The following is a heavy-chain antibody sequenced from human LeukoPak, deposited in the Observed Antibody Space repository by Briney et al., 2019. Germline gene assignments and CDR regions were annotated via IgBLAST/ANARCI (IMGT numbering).Heavy chain of an antibody. J-gene: IGHJ6*04. CDR3: AELGITMSGGV. CDR1: VTFSNAW. V-gene: IGHV3-48*04. CDR2: ISSSGSTI. D-gene: IGHD3-10*02. Sequence: QPGGSLRLSCAASVTFSNAWMNWVRQAPGKGLEWVSYISSSGSTIYYADSVKGRFTISRDNAKNSLYLQMNSLSAEDTAVYYCAELGITMSGGVWGKGTTVTISS.